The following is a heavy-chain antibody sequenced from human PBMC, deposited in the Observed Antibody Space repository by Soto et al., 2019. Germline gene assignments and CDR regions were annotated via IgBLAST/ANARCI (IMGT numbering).Heavy chain of an antibody. V-gene: IGHV3-73*01. D-gene: IGHD6-6*01. CDR2: IRSKANNYAT. J-gene: IGHJ4*02. CDR3: TTGITARPPG. Sequence: GGSLRLSCEASGFIFSDSAMHWVRQASGKGLEWIGRIRSKANNYATVYTASVEGRFTISRDDSKNTVYLQMNSLKTEDTAVYYCTTGITARPPGWGQGTPVTVSS. CDR1: GFIFSDSA.